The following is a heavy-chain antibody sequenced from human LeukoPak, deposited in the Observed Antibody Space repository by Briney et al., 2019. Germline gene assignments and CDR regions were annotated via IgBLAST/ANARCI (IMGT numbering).Heavy chain of an antibody. CDR3: ARRSVSSGYPQDY. Sequence: SETLSLTCAVSGGSISSSNWWSWVRQPPGKGLEWIGEIYHSGSTNYNPSLKSRVTISVDKSKNQFSLKLSSVTAADTAVYYCARRSVSSGYPQDYWGQGTLVTVSS. CDR2: IYHSGST. D-gene: IGHD3-22*01. CDR1: GGSISSSNW. J-gene: IGHJ4*02. V-gene: IGHV4-4*02.